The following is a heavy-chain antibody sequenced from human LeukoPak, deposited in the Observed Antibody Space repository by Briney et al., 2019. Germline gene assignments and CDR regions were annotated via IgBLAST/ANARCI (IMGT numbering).Heavy chain of an antibody. J-gene: IGHJ4*02. V-gene: IGHV3-30*02. CDR2: VRYDGSKK. Sequence: GGSLRLSCAASGFTFSTYGMHWVRQAPGKGLEWVAFVRYDGSKKYYTNSVKGRFTISRDNSKNTPYLQMNSLRAEDTAVYYCVRDWGYDSSGYWQKYFDSWGQGTLVTVSS. CDR1: GFTFSTYG. CDR3: VRDWGYDSSGYWQKYFDS. D-gene: IGHD3-22*01.